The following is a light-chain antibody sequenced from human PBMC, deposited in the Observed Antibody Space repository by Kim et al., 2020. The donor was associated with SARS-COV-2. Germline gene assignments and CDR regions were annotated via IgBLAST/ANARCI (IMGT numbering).Light chain of an antibody. CDR2: GAS. V-gene: IGKV3-15*01. CDR3: QQYNNWRGT. Sequence: SPGERAPLSCRASQSVSSNLAWYQQKPGQAPRLLIYGASTRATGIPARFSGSGSGTEFTLTISSLQSEDFAVYYCQQYNNWRGTFGQGTKLEI. J-gene: IGKJ2*02. CDR1: QSVSSN.